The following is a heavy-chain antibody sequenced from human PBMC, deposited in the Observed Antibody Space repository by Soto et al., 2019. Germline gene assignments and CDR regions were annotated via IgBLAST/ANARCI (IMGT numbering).Heavy chain of an antibody. CDR3: AREIHSSGFGPHAFDI. J-gene: IGHJ3*02. CDR1: GFTFSSYG. CDR2: IWYDGSNK. D-gene: IGHD3-22*01. V-gene: IGHV3-33*01. Sequence: GGSLRLSCAASGFTFSSYGMHWVRQAPGKGLEWVAVIWYDGSNKYYADSVKGRFTISRDNSKNTLYLQMNSLRAEDTAVYYCAREIHSSGFGPHAFDIWGQGTMVTVSS.